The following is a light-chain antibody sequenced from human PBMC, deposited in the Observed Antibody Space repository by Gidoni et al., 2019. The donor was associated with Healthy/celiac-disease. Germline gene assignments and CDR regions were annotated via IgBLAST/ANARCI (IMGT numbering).Light chain of an antibody. V-gene: IGKV3-11*01. CDR2: DAS. CDR3: QQRSNWPPYT. J-gene: IGKJ2*01. CDR1: QSVSSY. Sequence: EIVFTQSSATLSLSPGERATLSCRASQSVSSYLAWYQQKPGQAPRLPIYDASNRATGIPARFSGSGSGTDFTLTISSLEPEDFAVYYCQQRSNWPPYTFGQGTKLEIK.